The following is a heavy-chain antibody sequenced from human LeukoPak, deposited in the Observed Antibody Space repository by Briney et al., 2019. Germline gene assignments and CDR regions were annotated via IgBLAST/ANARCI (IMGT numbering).Heavy chain of an antibody. CDR3: ARPQGYCSSTSCYHWFDP. CDR1: GGSISSYY. J-gene: IGHJ5*02. D-gene: IGHD2-2*01. V-gene: IGHV4-59*08. CDR2: IYYSGST. Sequence: SETLSLTCTVSGGSISSYYWSWIRQPPVKGLEWIGYIYYSGSTNYNPSLKSRVTISVDTSKNQFSLKLSSVTAADTAVYYCARPQGYCSSTSCYHWFDPWGQGTLVTVSS.